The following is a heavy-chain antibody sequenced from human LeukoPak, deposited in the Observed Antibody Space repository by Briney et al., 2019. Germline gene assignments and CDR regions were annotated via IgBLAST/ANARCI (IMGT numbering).Heavy chain of an antibody. CDR3: ARGHPDYYMDV. J-gene: IGHJ6*03. Sequence: GGSLRLSCAASGFTFSSYGMNWVRQAPGKGLEWVSSISSSSSYIYYADSVKGRFTISRDNAKNSLYLQMNSLRAEDTAVYYCARGHPDYYMDVWGKGTTVTVSS. CDR2: ISSSSSYI. CDR1: GFTFSSYG. V-gene: IGHV3-21*01.